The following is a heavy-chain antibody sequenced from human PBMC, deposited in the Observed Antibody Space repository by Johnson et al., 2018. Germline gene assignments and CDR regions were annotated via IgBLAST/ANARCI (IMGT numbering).Heavy chain of an antibody. D-gene: IGHD3-10*01. V-gene: IGHV3-30-3*01. Sequence: QVQLVESGGGLVQPGGSLRLSCAASGFTFSSYAMHWVRQAPGKGLEWVAVISYDGSNKYYADSVKGRFTISRDNSKNTLYLQMNSLRPEDTAVYYCARDFGYFQHWGQGTLVTVSS. CDR3: ARDFGYFQH. CDR2: ISYDGSNK. J-gene: IGHJ1*01. CDR1: GFTFSSYA.